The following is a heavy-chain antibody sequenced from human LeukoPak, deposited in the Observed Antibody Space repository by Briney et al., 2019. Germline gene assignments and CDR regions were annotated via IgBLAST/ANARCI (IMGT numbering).Heavy chain of an antibody. CDR2: IYTSGST. D-gene: IGHD2-2*01. V-gene: IGHV4-61*02. CDR3: ARDQVVVVPAARHYYYMDV. Sequence: PSQTLSLTCTVSGGSISSGSYYWSWIRQPAGKGLEWIGRIYTSGSTNYNPSLKSRVTISVDTSKNQFSLKLSSVTAADTAVYYCARDQVVVVPAARHYYYMDVWGKGTTVTVSS. J-gene: IGHJ6*03. CDR1: GGSISSGSYY.